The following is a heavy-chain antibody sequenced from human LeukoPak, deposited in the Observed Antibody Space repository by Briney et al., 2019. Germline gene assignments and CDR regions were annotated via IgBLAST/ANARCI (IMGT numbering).Heavy chain of an antibody. D-gene: IGHD3-22*01. CDR3: ARHGRGYYDSSGYYYDSFDY. Sequence: SETLSLTCTVSGGSISSGSYYWGWIRQPPGKGLEWIGSIYYSGSTYYNPSPKSRVTISGDTSKNQFSLKLSSVTAADTAVYYCARHGRGYYDSSGYYYDSFDYWGQGNLVTVSS. CDR1: GGSISSGSYY. J-gene: IGHJ4*02. V-gene: IGHV4-39*01. CDR2: IYYSGST.